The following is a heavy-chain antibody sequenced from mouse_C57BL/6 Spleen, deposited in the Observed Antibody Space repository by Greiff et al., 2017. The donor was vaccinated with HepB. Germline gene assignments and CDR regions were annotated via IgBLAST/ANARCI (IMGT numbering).Heavy chain of an antibody. V-gene: IGHV1-9*01. J-gene: IGHJ4*01. CDR2: ILPGSGST. Sequence: SGAELMKPGASVKLSCKATGYTFTGYWIEWVKQRPGHGLEWIGEILPGSGSTNYNEKFKGKATFTADTSSNTAYMQLSSLTTEDSAIYYCARGAYYYGSSYVGAMDYWGQGTSVTVSS. CDR3: ARGAYYYGSSYVGAMDY. CDR1: GYTFTGYW. D-gene: IGHD1-1*01.